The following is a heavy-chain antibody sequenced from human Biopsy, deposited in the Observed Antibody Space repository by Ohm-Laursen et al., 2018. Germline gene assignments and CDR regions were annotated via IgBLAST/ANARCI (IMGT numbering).Heavy chain of an antibody. V-gene: IGHV3-30*18. J-gene: IGHJ4*02. CDR1: GFTFSSYG. Sequence: SLRLSCAASGFTFSSYGMHWVRQAPGKGLEWVSLISNDGDIKYSADSMEGRFTISRDNSRNTLFLQMNSLKAEDTAVYYCAKDRFPYTSGYTSVFEYWGQGTLVTVSS. CDR2: ISNDGDIK. CDR3: AKDRFPYTSGYTSVFEY. D-gene: IGHD3-22*01.